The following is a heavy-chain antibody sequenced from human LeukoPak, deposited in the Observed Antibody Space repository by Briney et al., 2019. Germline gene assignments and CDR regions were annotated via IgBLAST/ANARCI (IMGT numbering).Heavy chain of an antibody. CDR1: GDSIGSGGYY. CDR3: ARGGGGNALDY. Sequence: SETLSLTCNVSGDSIGSGGYYWSWIRQHPGKGLEQIGYIYYSGSTYYSPSLRSRVTISVDTSQNQFSLKLRSVTAADTAVYYCARGGGGNALDYWGQGTLVTVSS. D-gene: IGHD4-23*01. CDR2: IYYSGST. J-gene: IGHJ4*02. V-gene: IGHV4-31*03.